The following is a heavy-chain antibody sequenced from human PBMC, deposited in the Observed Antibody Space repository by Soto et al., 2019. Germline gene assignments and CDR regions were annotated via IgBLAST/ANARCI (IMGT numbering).Heavy chain of an antibody. Sequence: EVQLLESGGGLVQPGGSLRLSCAASGFTFSSYAMSWVRQAPGKGLEWVSAISGSGGSTYYADSVKGRFTISRDNSKNTLYLHMNSLRAEDTAVYYCAKDQDIVLMVYAGPRGMDVWGQGTTVTVSS. CDR3: AKDQDIVLMVYAGPRGMDV. V-gene: IGHV3-23*01. J-gene: IGHJ6*02. D-gene: IGHD2-8*01. CDR2: ISGSGGST. CDR1: GFTFSSYA.